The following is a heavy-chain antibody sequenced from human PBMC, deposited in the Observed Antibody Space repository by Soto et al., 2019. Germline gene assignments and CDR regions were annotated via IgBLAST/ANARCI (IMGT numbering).Heavy chain of an antibody. V-gene: IGHV1-69*06. CDR3: ARRGAIVGATVGYYYYGMDV. CDR2: IIPIFGTA. Sequence: ASVKVSCKASGGTFSSYAISWVRQAPGQGLEWMGGIIPIFGTANYAQKFQGRVTITADKSTSTAYMELSSLRSEDTAVYYCARRGAIVGATVGYYYYGMDVWGQGXTVTVYS. D-gene: IGHD1-26*01. CDR1: GGTFSSYA. J-gene: IGHJ6*02.